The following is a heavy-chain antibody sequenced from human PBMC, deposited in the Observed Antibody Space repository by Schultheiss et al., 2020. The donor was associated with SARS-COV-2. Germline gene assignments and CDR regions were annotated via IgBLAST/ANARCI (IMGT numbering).Heavy chain of an antibody. CDR1: GYTFTSYY. CDR3: ARVPRRTYHRNAQRPNNWFDP. Sequence: ASVKVSCKASGYTFTSYYMHWVRQAPGQGLERMGIINPSGGSTSYAQKFQGRVTMTRNTSISTAYMELSSLRSEDTAVYYCARVPRRTYHRNAQRPNNWFDPWGQGTLVTVSS. V-gene: IGHV1-46*01. J-gene: IGHJ5*02. D-gene: IGHD1-1*01. CDR2: INPSGGST.